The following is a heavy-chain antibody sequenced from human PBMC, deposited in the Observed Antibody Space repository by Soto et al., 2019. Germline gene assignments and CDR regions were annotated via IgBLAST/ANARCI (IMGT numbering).Heavy chain of an antibody. CDR3: AKGPLGNGYGLAY. J-gene: IGHJ4*02. CDR2: ISGSGGST. Sequence: EVPLLDSGGGLVQPGGSLRLSCDASGFTFRNYAMNWVRQAPGKGLDWVSAISGSGGSTYYADSVKGRFTISRDNSKNTLYLQRSSLRAKATAVYYGAKGPLGNGYGLAYWGQGNRVTVSS. V-gene: IGHV3-23*01. D-gene: IGHD5-12*01. CDR1: GFTFRNYA.